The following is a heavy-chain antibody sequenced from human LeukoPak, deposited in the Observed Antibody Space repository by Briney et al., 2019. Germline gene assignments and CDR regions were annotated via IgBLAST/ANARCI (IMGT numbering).Heavy chain of an antibody. J-gene: IGHJ4*02. CDR1: GGSISSSNW. CDR3: ARAPGTIFGVVTFDY. V-gene: IGHV4-4*02. D-gene: IGHD3-3*01. Sequence: SGTLSLTCAVSGGSISSSNWWSWVRQPPGKGLEWIGEIYHSGSTNYNPSLKSRVTISVDRSKNQFSLKLSSVTAADTAVYYCARAPGTIFGVVTFDYWGQGTLVTVSS. CDR2: IYHSGST.